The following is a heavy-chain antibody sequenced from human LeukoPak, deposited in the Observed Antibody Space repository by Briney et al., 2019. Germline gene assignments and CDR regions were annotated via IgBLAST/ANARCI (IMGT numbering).Heavy chain of an antibody. CDR1: GYTFTVYY. CDR2: TIPILGIA. V-gene: IGHV1-69*02. D-gene: IGHD1-7*01. Sequence: SVKVSCKVSGYTFTVYYMHWVRQAPGQGLEWMGRTIPILGIANYAQKFQGRVTITADKSTSTAYMELSSLRSVDTAVYYCARSGITGTTTFDYWGQGTLVTVSS. CDR3: ARSGITGTTTFDY. J-gene: IGHJ4*02.